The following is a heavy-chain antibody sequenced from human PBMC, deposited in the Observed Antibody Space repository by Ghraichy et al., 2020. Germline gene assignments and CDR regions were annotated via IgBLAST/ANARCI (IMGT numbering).Heavy chain of an antibody. CDR1: GYTFNTYG. CDR2: INSFNGNT. J-gene: IGHJ6*02. V-gene: IGHV1-18*01. D-gene: IGHD3-3*01. Sequence: ASVKVSCKASGYTFNTYGVSWVRQAPGQGLEWMGWINSFNGNTKYVQKFQGRVTMTTDTPTSTAYMELRSLRSDDTAVYYCARGRPGYYDFWIGSPGGFYSYGMDVWGQGTTVTVSS. CDR3: ARGRPGYYDFWIGSPGGFYSYGMDV.